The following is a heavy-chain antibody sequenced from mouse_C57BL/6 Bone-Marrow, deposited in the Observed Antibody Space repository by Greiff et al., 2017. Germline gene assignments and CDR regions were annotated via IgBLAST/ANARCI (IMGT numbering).Heavy chain of an antibody. CDR3: AREIYYYYCDY. V-gene: IGHV1-82*01. D-gene: IGHD1-1*01. CDR1: GYAFSSSW. CDR2: IYPGDGDT. J-gene: IGHJ2*01. Sequence: VQLQESGPELVKPGASVKISCKASGYAFSSSWMNWVKQRPGKGLEWIGRIYPGDGDTNYNGKFKGKATLTADKSCSTAYMQLSSLTSEDSAVYFCAREIYYYYCDYWGQGTTLTVSS.